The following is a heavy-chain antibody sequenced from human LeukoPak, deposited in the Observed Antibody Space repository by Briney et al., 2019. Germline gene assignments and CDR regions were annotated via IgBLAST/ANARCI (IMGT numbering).Heavy chain of an antibody. CDR3: ARGQGGRWLQLRWFDP. J-gene: IGHJ5*02. CDR2: INHSGST. D-gene: IGHD5-24*01. CDR1: GGSFSGYY. Sequence: SETLSLTCAVYGGSFSGYYWSWIRQPPGKGLEWIGEINHSGSTNYNPSLKSRVTISVDTSKNQFSLKLSSVTAADTAVYYCARGQGGRWLQLRWFDPWGQGTLVTVSS. V-gene: IGHV4-34*01.